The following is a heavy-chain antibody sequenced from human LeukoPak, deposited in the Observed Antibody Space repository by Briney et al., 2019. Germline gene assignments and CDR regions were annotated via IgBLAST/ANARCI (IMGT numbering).Heavy chain of an antibody. J-gene: IGHJ4*02. CDR1: SGSISSYY. CDR3: ARIGSRDGYNPALDY. D-gene: IGHD5-24*01. Sequence: MPSETLPLTCTVSSGSISSYYWSWIRQPPGKGLEWIGYIHYSGSTNYNPSLKSRVTISVDTSKNQVSLKLRTVNAADTAVYYCARIGSRDGYNPALDYWGQGTLVTVSS. CDR2: IHYSGST. V-gene: IGHV4-59*01.